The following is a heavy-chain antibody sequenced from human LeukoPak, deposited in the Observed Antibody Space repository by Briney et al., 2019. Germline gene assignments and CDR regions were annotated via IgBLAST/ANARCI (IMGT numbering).Heavy chain of an antibody. V-gene: IGHV3-7*01. CDR2: TKQDGSQK. CDR3: ARDRGDRVFDY. D-gene: IGHD2-21*02. J-gene: IGHJ4*02. Sequence: GGSLRLSCATSGFTFTSYWMSWVRQAPGKGLEWVAITKQDGSQKYYVDSVKGRFTISRGNAKDSLYLQLNSLRAEDTAVYYCARDRGDRVFDYWGQGTLVTVSS. CDR1: GFTFTSYW.